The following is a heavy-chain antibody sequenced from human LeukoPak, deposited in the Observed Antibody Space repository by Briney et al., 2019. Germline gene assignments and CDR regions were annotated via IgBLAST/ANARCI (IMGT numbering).Heavy chain of an antibody. V-gene: IGHV3-7*03. CDR1: GFTFSGFW. Sequence: GGSLRLSCEVSGFTFSGFWMSWSRQAPGKGLEWVASINSDGSEGYYADVVKGRFTISRDNAKNSLYLQINSLRAEDTAVYYCARSSYSSSSSVWGRGTMVTVSS. J-gene: IGHJ3*01. CDR3: ARSSYSSSSSV. CDR2: INSDGSEG. D-gene: IGHD6-6*01.